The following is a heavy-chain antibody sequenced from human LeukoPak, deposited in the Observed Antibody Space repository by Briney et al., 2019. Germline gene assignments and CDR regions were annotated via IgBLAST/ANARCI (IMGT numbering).Heavy chain of an antibody. CDR2: ISYDGSNK. D-gene: IGHD5-18*01. V-gene: IGHV3-30*18. Sequence: HPGRSLRLSCAASGFTFSSHGMHWVRQAPGKGLEWVAVISYDGSNKYYADSVKGRFTISRDNSKNTLYLHMNSLRAEDTAVYYCAKDSGGYTYVFDYWGQGTLVTVSS. CDR3: AKDSGGYTYVFDY. CDR1: GFTFSSHG. J-gene: IGHJ4*02.